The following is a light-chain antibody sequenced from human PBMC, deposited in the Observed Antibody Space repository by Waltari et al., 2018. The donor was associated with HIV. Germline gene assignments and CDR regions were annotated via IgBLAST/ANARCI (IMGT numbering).Light chain of an antibody. V-gene: IGLV1-51*02. CDR2: ANT. J-gene: IGLJ2*01. CDR3: ATWDSTLGLEI. CDR1: DSNPGKNS. Sequence: QSALTQPPSVSAAPGPKITISCYGNDSNPGKNSVSCYHHLPGTAPKLLIFANTKRPSSLSARFSGSKSATSATLGITGLQTGDEGDYFCATWDSTLGLEIFGGGTRLTVL.